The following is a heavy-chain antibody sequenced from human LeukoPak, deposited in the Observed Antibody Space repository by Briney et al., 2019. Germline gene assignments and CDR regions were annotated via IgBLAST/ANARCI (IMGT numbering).Heavy chain of an antibody. Sequence: SETLSLTCTVSGGSISSYYWSWIRQPPGKGLEWIGYIYYSGSTNYNPSLKSRVTISVDTSKNRFSLNLSSVTAADTAVYYCARGIADPYSFDSWGQGTLVTVSS. D-gene: IGHD6-13*01. CDR2: IYYSGST. J-gene: IGHJ4*02. V-gene: IGHV4-59*12. CDR1: GGSISSYY. CDR3: ARGIADPYSFDS.